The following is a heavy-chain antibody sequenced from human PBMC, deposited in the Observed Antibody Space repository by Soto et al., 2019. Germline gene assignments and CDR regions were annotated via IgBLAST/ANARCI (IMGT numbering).Heavy chain of an antibody. D-gene: IGHD5-12*01. J-gene: IGHJ4*02. CDR2: IYYSGST. CDR3: AKYSGYEPIDY. CDR1: GGSISSSSDY. V-gene: IGHV4-39*01. Sequence: QLQLQESGPGLVKPSETLSLTCTVSGGSISSSSDYWGWIRQPPGKGLEWIGSIYYSGSTYYNPSLKSRVTISVDTSKNQFSLKLSSVTAADTAVYYCAKYSGYEPIDYWGQGTLVTVSS.